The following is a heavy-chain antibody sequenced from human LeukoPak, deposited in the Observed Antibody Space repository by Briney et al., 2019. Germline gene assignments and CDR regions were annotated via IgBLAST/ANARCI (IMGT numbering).Heavy chain of an antibody. V-gene: IGHV3-53*01. CDR1: GFTVSSNY. J-gene: IGHJ4*02. CDR3: ARGRDIREGLKRPTLTYFDY. CDR2: IYSGGST. D-gene: IGHD2-8*01. Sequence: GGSLRLSCAASGFTVSSNYMSWVRQAPGKGLEWVSVIYSGGSTYYADSVKGRFTISRGNSKNTLYLQMNSLRAEDTAVYYCARGRDIREGLKRPTLTYFDYWGQGTLVTVSS.